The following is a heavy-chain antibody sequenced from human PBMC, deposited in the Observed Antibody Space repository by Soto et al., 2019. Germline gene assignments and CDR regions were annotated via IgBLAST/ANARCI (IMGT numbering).Heavy chain of an antibody. CDR2: ISAYNGNT. CDR1: GYTFTSYG. J-gene: IGHJ4*02. D-gene: IGHD3-9*01. Sequence: ASVKVSCKASGYTFTSYGISWVRQAPGQGLEWMGWISAYNGNTNYAPKLQGRVTMTTDTSTSTAYMELRSLRSDDTAVYYCARERITGTSGDILTGYYAAFDYWGQGTLVTVS. V-gene: IGHV1-18*01. CDR3: ARERITGTSGDILTGYYAAFDY.